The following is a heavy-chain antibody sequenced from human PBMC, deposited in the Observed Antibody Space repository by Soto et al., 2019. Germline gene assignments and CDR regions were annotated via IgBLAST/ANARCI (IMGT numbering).Heavy chain of an antibody. CDR3: ARDQNHKQPQDYGMDV. Sequence: GALRLSCAASGFTFSSYSMNWVRQAPGKGLEWVSSISSSSSYIYYADSVKGRFTISRDNAKNSLYLQMNSLRAEDTAVYYCARDQNHKQPQDYGMDVWGQGTTVTVSS. CDR2: ISSSSSYI. CDR1: GFTFSSYS. V-gene: IGHV3-21*01. J-gene: IGHJ6*02. D-gene: IGHD6-13*01.